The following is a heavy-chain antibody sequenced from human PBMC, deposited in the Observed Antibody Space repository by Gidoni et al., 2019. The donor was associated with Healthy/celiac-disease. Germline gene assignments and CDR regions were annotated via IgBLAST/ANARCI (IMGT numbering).Heavy chain of an antibody. CDR1: GFTFRSYD. D-gene: IGHD1-26*01. CDR2: SGPAGGT. V-gene: IGHV3-13*04. Sequence: EVQLVESGGGLVQPGGSLRLSCAAAGFTFRSYDMHWVRQATGKGLEWVSVSGPAGGTYYPGSVKGRFTISRDNAKNSLYLQMNSLRAGDTAVYYCAREKGSGSYYGGAFDIWGQGTMVTVSS. J-gene: IGHJ3*02. CDR3: AREKGSGSYYGGAFDI.